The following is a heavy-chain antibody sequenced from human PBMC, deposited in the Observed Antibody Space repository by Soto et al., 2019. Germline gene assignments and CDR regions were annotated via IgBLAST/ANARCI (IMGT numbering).Heavy chain of an antibody. CDR2: IDPSDSYT. V-gene: IGHV5-10-1*01. CDR3: ARNRWVGSYSYYRMDV. J-gene: IGHJ6*02. Sequence: VSLKISCKGSGYSFTSYWISWVRQMPGKGLEWMGRIDPSDSYTNYSPSFQGHVTISADKSISTAYLQWSSLKASDTAMYYCARNRWVGSYSYYRMDVWGQGNPVTVSS. D-gene: IGHD3-16*02. CDR1: GYSFTSYW.